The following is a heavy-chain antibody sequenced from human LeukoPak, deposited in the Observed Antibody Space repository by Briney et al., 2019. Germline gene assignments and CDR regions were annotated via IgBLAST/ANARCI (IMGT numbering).Heavy chain of an antibody. CDR1: GYTFTGYY. J-gene: IGHJ4*02. CDR3: ARVSVAGTPDRDYFDY. D-gene: IGHD6-19*01. V-gene: IGHV1-2*03. CDR2: INPNSGGT. Sequence: LAASVKVSCKASGYTFTGYYMHWVRQAPGQGLEWMGWINPNSGGTNYAQKFQGRVTMTRDTSISTAYMELSRLRSDDTAVYYCARVSVAGTPDRDYFDYWGQGTLVTVSS.